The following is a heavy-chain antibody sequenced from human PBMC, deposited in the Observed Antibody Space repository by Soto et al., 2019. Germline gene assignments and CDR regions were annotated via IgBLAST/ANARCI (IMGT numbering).Heavy chain of an antibody. Sequence: QVQLVQSGAEVKEPGASVKVSCTASGYTFTSFGLSWVRQAPGQGLEWMGWISAYNGNTYYAERLQGRVTMTTDTSTSTAYMELRSLTSDDTAVYYCARDRVYSNLFHYYGMDVWGQGTTVTVSS. J-gene: IGHJ6*02. CDR2: ISAYNGNT. D-gene: IGHD4-4*01. V-gene: IGHV1-18*04. CDR3: ARDRVYSNLFHYYGMDV. CDR1: GYTFTSFG.